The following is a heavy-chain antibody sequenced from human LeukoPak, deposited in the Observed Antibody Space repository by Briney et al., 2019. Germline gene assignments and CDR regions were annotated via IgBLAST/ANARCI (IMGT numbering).Heavy chain of an antibody. V-gene: IGHV3-21*01. D-gene: IGHD3-10*01. J-gene: IGHJ4*02. CDR1: GFTFSSYS. Sequence: GGSLRLSCAASGFTFSSYSMNWVRQAPGKGLEWVSSISSSSSYIYYADSVKGRFTISRDNAKNSLYLQMNSLRAEDTAVYYCARVWFGELWGALDYWGQGTLVTVSS. CDR2: ISSSSSYI. CDR3: ARVWFGELWGALDY.